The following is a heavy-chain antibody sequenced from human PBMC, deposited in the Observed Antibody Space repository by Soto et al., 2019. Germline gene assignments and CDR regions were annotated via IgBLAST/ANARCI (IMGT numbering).Heavy chain of an antibody. Sequence: EVQLVESGGGLVQPGGSLRLSCEASGFTFSDYWMNWVRLTPRDGLEWVTNIKRDGSESYYLDSVQGRFTISRDNAKNSLFLQMTRLRAEDTAIYYCARLRGGLAAPHSHFSFDLWGQGTLVTVSS. J-gene: IGHJ4*02. CDR1: GFTFSDYW. CDR2: IKRDGSES. V-gene: IGHV3-7*03. D-gene: IGHD3-16*01. CDR3: ARLRGGLAAPHSHFSFDL.